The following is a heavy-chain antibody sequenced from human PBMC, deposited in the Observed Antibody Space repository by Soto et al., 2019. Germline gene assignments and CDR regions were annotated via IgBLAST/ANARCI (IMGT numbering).Heavy chain of an antibody. J-gene: IGHJ5*02. V-gene: IGHV1-18*01. CDR2: ISAYNGNT. CDR3: ARGALDYDSSGANWFDP. Sequence: GASVKVSCKASGYTFTSYGISWVRQAPGQGLEWMGWISAYNGNTNYAQKLQGRVTMTTDTSTSTAYMELRSLRSDDTAVYHCARGALDYDSSGANWFDPWGQGTLVTVS. D-gene: IGHD3-22*01. CDR1: GYTFTSYG.